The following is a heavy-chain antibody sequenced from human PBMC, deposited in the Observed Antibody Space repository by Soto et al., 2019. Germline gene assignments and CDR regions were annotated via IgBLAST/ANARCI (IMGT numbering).Heavy chain of an antibody. V-gene: IGHV1-2*02. J-gene: IGHJ5*01. CDR2: INTKTGGT. Sequence: QVHLVQSGAEVKKPGASVKVSCKASGYSFTDYYMHWVRQAPGQGLEWMGWINTKTGGTNYAQSVEGRVTMTGDTSINTAYMELSRLRSDDTAFYYCARVGPTGWFDSWGQGTVVTVSS. CDR1: GYSFTDYY. CDR3: ARVGPTGWFDS.